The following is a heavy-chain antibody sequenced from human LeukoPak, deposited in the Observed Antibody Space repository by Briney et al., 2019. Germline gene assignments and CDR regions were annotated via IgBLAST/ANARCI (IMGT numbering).Heavy chain of an antibody. CDR3: AKDQEQQLVRRAEYFQH. J-gene: IGHJ1*01. D-gene: IGHD6-13*01. Sequence: GGSLRLSCAASGFTFSNYAMSWVRQAPGKGLEWVSAISGSGGSTYYADSVKGRFTISRDNSKNTPYLQMNSLRAEDTAVYYCAKDQEQQLVRRAEYFQHWGQGTLVTVSS. CDR1: GFTFSNYA. CDR2: ISGSGGST. V-gene: IGHV3-23*01.